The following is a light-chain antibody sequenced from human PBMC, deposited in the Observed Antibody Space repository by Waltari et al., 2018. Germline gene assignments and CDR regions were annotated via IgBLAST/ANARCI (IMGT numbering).Light chain of an antibody. CDR2: GAS. Sequence: EIMIMQPQATLSVSPGERATLPCRASQSVSTNLAWYQHKPGQAPRLLIYGASTRATGIPARFSGSGSGTEFTLTISSLQSEDFAVYYCQQYNNWPWTFGQGTKVENK. V-gene: IGKV3-15*01. CDR3: QQYNNWPWT. J-gene: IGKJ1*01. CDR1: QSVSTN.